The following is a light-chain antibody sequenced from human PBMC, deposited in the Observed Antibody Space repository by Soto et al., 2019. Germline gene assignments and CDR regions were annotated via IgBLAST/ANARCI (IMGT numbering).Light chain of an antibody. Sequence: AIRMTQSPSSFSASTGDRVSITCRATQDIGTYLAWYQQIPGKAPKLLIYDASTLQTGVPSRFSGSGSGTDFTLTISYLQSEDFGTYYCQQFYSFPRTFGQGTKVDIK. CDR3: QQFYSFPRT. CDR1: QDIGTY. CDR2: DAS. J-gene: IGKJ1*01. V-gene: IGKV1-8*01.